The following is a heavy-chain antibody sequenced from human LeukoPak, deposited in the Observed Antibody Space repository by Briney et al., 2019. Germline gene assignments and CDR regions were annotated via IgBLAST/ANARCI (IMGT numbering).Heavy chain of an antibody. V-gene: IGHV3-7*01. J-gene: IGHJ4*02. CDR2: IKQDGSEK. D-gene: IGHD4-17*01. CDR3: AKVGEDYGDYPHDY. Sequence: GGSLRLSCAASGLTFSRYWMTWFRQAPGKGLEWVANIKQDGSEKYYVDSVKGRFTISRDNSKNTLYLQMNSLRAEDTAVYYCAKVGEDYGDYPHDYWGQGTLVTVSS. CDR1: GLTFSRYW.